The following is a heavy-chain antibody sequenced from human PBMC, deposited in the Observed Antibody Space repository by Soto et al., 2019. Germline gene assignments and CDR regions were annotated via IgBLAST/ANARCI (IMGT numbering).Heavy chain of an antibody. CDR3: ARAPHYGGNSGPEDS. D-gene: IGHD2-21*02. Sequence: EVELVESGGGVAQPGGSLRLSCAVSGFTFSHYWMHWVRQAPGGGLEWVSGINGDGRTTTYAESVKGRFTISRENATNTMSLQMTSLRDADTAVYFCARAPHYGGNSGPEDSWGQGTLFTVSS. V-gene: IGHV3-74*03. J-gene: IGHJ4*02. CDR1: GFTFSHYW. CDR2: INGDGRTT.